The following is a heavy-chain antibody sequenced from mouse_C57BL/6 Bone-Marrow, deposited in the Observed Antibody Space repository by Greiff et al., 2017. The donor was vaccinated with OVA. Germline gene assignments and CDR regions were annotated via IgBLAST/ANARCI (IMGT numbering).Heavy chain of an antibody. V-gene: IGHV1-15*01. Sequence: QVQLQQSGAELVRPGASVTLSCKASGYTFTDYEMHWVKQTPVHGLEWIGAIDPETGGTAYNQKFKGKAILTADKSSSTAYMELRSLTSEDSAFYYCTREGYYGYGAMDYWGQGTSVTVSS. CDR1: GYTFTDYE. J-gene: IGHJ4*01. CDR3: TREGYYGYGAMDY. CDR2: IDPETGGT. D-gene: IGHD2-2*01.